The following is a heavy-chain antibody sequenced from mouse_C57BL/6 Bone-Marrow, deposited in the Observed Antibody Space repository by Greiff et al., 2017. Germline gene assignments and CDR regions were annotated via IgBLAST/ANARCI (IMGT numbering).Heavy chain of an antibody. D-gene: IGHD1-1*01. Sequence: VQLQQSGAELARPGASVKLSCKASGYTFTSYGISWVKQRTGQGLEWIGEIYPRRGNPYYYEQFKGKATLTADKSSSTAYMELRILTSENSAVYFCARLRYYYDSSFADWGPGTLVTVSA. J-gene: IGHJ3*01. CDR2: IYPRRGNP. CDR3: ARLRYYYDSSFAD. V-gene: IGHV1-81*01. CDR1: GYTFTSYG.